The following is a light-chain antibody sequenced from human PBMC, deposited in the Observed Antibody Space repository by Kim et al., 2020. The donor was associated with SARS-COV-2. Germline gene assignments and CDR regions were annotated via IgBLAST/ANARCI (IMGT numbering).Light chain of an antibody. Sequence: AVGDRVTMTCRASQSISSWLAWYQQKPGKAPNLLIYKASTLQSGVPSRFSGSGSGTEFTLTISSLQPDDLATYYCQEYYSYPMYTFGQGTKLEI. J-gene: IGKJ2*01. CDR1: QSISSW. V-gene: IGKV1-5*03. CDR2: KAS. CDR3: QEYYSYPMYT.